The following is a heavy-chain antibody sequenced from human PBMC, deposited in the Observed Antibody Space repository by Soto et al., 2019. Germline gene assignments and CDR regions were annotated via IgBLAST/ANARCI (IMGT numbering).Heavy chain of an antibody. CDR2: ISYDGSNK. J-gene: IGHJ4*02. V-gene: IGHV3-30*04. CDR3: ARDQRSGWYFDY. D-gene: IGHD6-19*01. Sequence: GGSLRLSCAASGFTFSSYAMHWVRQAPGKGLEWVAVISYDGSNKYYADSMKGRFTISRDNSKNTLYLQMNSLRAEDTAVYYCARDQRSGWYFDYWGQGTLVTVSS. CDR1: GFTFSSYA.